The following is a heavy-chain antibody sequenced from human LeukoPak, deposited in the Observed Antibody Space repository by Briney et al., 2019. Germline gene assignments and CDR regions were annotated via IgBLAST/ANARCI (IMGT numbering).Heavy chain of an antibody. J-gene: IGHJ4*02. D-gene: IGHD3-16*01. CDR2: ISRDGNII. Sequence: GGSLRLSCAASGYSFSDHHMSWVRQVPGKGLEWLAYISRDGNIIVYADSVKGRFTISRDNAKQSEYLERKSLRPEDTAVYYCARYVLLMDYWGQGTLVTVSS. V-gene: IGHV3-11*01. CDR1: GYSFSDHH. CDR3: ARYVLLMDY.